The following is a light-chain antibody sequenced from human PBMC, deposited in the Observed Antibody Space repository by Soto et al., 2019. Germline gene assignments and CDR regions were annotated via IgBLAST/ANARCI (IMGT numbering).Light chain of an antibody. CDR1: QDINNC. CDR3: QQYDNFPLT. CDR2: DAS. J-gene: IGKJ3*01. Sequence: DIQMTQSPSSLSASVGDRVTITCQASQDINNCLNWYYQKPGKAPKLLIYDASNLETGVPSRFSGSGSGTHFTFTISSLQPEDTATYYCQQYDNFPLTFGPATKVDIK. V-gene: IGKV1-33*01.